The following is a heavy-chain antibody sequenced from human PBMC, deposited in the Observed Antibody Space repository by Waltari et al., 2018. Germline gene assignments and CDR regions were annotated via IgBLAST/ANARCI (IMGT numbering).Heavy chain of an antibody. Sequence: QVQLQESGPGLVKPSQTLSLTCTVSGGSISSGRYYWSWIRQPAGKGLEWIGYIYTSGSTNYNPSLKSRVTISVDTSKNQFSLKLSSVTAADTAVYYCARTEMGPPTFDYWGQGTLVTVSS. CDR1: GGSISSGRYY. CDR3: ARTEMGPPTFDY. V-gene: IGHV4-61*09. CDR2: IYTSGST. J-gene: IGHJ4*02.